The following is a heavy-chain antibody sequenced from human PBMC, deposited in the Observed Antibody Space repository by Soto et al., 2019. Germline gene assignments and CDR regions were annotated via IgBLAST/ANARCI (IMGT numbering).Heavy chain of an antibody. CDR1: GYTFTSYG. V-gene: IGHV1-18*01. D-gene: IGHD3-22*01. CDR2: ISAYNGNT. Sequence: QVQLVQSGAEVKKPGASVKVSCKASGYTFTSYGISWVRQAPGQGLEWMGWISAYNGNTNYAQKLQGRVTMTTDTSTSTDYMELRSLRSDDTAVYYCARVSDSSGYYYGGLDYWGQGTLVTVSS. J-gene: IGHJ4*02. CDR3: ARVSDSSGYYYGGLDY.